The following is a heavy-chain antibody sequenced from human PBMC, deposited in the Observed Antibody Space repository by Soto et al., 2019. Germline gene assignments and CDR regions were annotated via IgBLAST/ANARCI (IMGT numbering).Heavy chain of an antibody. CDR1: GFTFSSYA. CDR2: ISYDGSNK. CDR3: ARDPTTLRPTRVWYFDL. Sequence: GGSLRLSCAASGFTFSSYAMHWVRQAPGKGLEWVAVISYDGSNKYYADSVKGRFTISRDNSKNTLYLQMNSLRAEDTAVYYCARDPTTLRPTRVWYFDLWGRGTLVTVSS. V-gene: IGHV3-30-3*01. J-gene: IGHJ2*01. D-gene: IGHD4-17*01.